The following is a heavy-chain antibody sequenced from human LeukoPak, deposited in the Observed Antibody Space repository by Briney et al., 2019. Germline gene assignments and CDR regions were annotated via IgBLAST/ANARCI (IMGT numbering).Heavy chain of an antibody. CDR2: INHSGST. D-gene: IGHD5-18*01. J-gene: IGHJ4*02. Sequence: KPSETLSLTCAVYGGSFSGYYWSWIRQPPGKGLEWIGEINHSGSTNYNPSLKSRVTISVDTSKNQFSLKLSSVTAADTAVYYCARGKWIQLWLLDYWGQGTLVTVSS. CDR3: ARGKWIQLWLLDY. CDR1: GGSFSGYY. V-gene: IGHV4-34*01.